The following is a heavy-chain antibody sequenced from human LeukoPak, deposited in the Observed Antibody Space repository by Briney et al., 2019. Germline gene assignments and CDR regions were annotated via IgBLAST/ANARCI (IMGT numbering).Heavy chain of an antibody. CDR2: ISAYNGNT. D-gene: IGHD2-15*01. V-gene: IGHV1-18*01. CDR3: ARDRDCSGGSCYSYDAFDI. CDR1: GYTFTSYG. J-gene: IGHJ3*02. Sequence: ASVKVSFKASGYTFTSYGISWVRQAPGQGLEWMGWISAYNGNTNYAQKLQGRVTMTTDTSTSTAYMELRSLRSDDTAVYYCARDRDCSGGSCYSYDAFDIWGQGTMVTVSS.